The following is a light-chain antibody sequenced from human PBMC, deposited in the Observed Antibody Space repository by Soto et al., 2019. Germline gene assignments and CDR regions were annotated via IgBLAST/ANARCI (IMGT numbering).Light chain of an antibody. Sequence: DIVMTQSPDSLAVSLGERATINCKSSQSVLYSSSSSSKNYLAWYRQKPGQPPKLLIYWASTRESGVPDRFSGSGSGTDFTLTISSLQAEDVAVYYCQQYYTTPWTFGQGTEVEIK. V-gene: IGKV4-1*01. CDR1: QSVLYSSSSSSKNY. J-gene: IGKJ1*01. CDR2: WAS. CDR3: QQYYTTPWT.